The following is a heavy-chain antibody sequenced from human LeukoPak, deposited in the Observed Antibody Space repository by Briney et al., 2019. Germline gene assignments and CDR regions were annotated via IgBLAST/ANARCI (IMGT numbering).Heavy chain of an antibody. CDR1: GFTFSSYW. CDR2: IKQDGSEK. Sequence: PGGSLRLSCATSGFTFSSYWMSWVRQAPGKGLEWVANIKQDGSEKYYVDSVKGRFTISRDNAKNSLYLQMNSLRAEDTAVYYCAKDQYSSGWYKGDYWGQGTLVTVSS. D-gene: IGHD6-19*01. J-gene: IGHJ4*02. CDR3: AKDQYSSGWYKGDY. V-gene: IGHV3-7*01.